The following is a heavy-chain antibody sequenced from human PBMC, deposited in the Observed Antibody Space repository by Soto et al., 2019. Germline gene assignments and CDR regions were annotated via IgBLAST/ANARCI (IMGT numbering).Heavy chain of an antibody. Sequence: GGSLRLSCAASGFSVSSNYMTWVRQAPRKGLEWVSIIYSDGRTNYADSVKGRFTISRDNSKNTVYLQMTSLSADDTAVYYCAREISAGFGEPWLDPWGQGTLVTVSS. J-gene: IGHJ5*02. CDR3: AREISAGFGEPWLDP. CDR2: IYSDGRT. V-gene: IGHV3-53*01. CDR1: GFSVSSNY. D-gene: IGHD3-10*01.